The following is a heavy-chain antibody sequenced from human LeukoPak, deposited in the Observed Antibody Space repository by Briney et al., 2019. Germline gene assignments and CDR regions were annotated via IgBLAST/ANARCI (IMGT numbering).Heavy chain of an antibody. Sequence: PGGSLRLSCAASGFTFSSYAMSWVRQAPGKGLEWVSAISGSGGSTYYADSVKGRFTISRGNSKNTLYLQMNSLRAEDTAVYYCAKGRGGSYYFDYWGQGTLVTVSS. CDR3: AKGRGGSYYFDY. V-gene: IGHV3-23*01. CDR1: GFTFSSYA. D-gene: IGHD1-26*01. CDR2: ISGSGGST. J-gene: IGHJ4*02.